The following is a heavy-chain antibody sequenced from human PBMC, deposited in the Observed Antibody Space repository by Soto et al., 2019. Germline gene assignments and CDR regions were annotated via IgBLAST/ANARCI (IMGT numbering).Heavy chain of an antibody. D-gene: IGHD2-8*01. J-gene: IGHJ6*02. V-gene: IGHV3-33*01. Sequence: GGSLRLSCAASGFTFSSYGMHWVRQAPGKGLEWVAVIWYDGSNKYYADSVKGRFTISRDNSKNTLYLQMNSLRAEDTAVYYCARDIVLMVYARDYYYYGMDVWGQGTTVTVSS. CDR1: GFTFSSYG. CDR2: IWYDGSNK. CDR3: ARDIVLMVYARDYYYYGMDV.